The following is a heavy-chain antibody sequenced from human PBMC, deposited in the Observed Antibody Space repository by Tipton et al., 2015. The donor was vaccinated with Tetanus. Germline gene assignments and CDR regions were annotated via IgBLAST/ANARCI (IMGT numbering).Heavy chain of an antibody. CDR3: AREQARGARGWNYFDC. CDR1: GGSISSGGYY. D-gene: IGHD1-26*01. Sequence: TLSLTCTVSGGSISSGGYYWTWIRQHSGKGLEWIGRIYYSGSTYYNPSLKSRVSISVDTSNNQFSVNLNSVTAADTAVYYCAREQARGARGWNYFDCWGQGALVPVSS. CDR2: IYYSGST. V-gene: IGHV4-31*03. J-gene: IGHJ4*02.